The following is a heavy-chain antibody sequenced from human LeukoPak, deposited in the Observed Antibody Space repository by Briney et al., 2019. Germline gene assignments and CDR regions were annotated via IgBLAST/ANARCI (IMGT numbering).Heavy chain of an antibody. CDR3: ARGTIFGVVYDYYYGMDV. CDR1: GFTVSSNY. J-gene: IGHJ6*02. CDR2: IYSGGST. V-gene: IGHV3-66*01. D-gene: IGHD3-3*01. Sequence: PGGSLRLSCAASGFTVSSNYMSWVRQAPGKGLEWVSVIYSGGSTYYADSVKGRFTISRDNSKNTLYLQMNGLRAEDTAVYYCARGTIFGVVYDYYYGMDVRGQGTTVTVSS.